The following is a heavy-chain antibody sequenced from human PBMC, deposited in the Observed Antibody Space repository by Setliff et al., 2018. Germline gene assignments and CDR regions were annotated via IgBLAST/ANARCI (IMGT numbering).Heavy chain of an antibody. Sequence: KPSETLSLTCTVSGYSISSGYYWGWIRQPPGKGLEWIGSIYHSGSTYYNPSLKSRVTISVDTSKNQFSLKLGSVTAADTAVYYCARGLSGGGDPSYFDLWGRGTLVTVSS. CDR2: IYHSGST. CDR1: GYSISSGYY. J-gene: IGHJ2*01. V-gene: IGHV4-38-2*02. D-gene: IGHD3-16*01. CDR3: ARGLSGGGDPSYFDL.